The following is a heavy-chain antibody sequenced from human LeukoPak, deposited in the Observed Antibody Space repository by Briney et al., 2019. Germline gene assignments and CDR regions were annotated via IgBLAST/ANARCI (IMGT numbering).Heavy chain of an antibody. CDR1: GGSISSSNW. Sequence: SETLSLTCAVSGGSISSSNWWSWVRQPPGKGLEWIGEIYHSGSTNYNPSLKSRVTISVDTSKNQLSLKLSSVTAADTAVYYCARGLSYCSGGSCTYNWFDPWGQGTLVTVSS. CDR2: IYHSGST. D-gene: IGHD2-15*01. J-gene: IGHJ5*02. V-gene: IGHV4-4*02. CDR3: ARGLSYCSGGSCTYNWFDP.